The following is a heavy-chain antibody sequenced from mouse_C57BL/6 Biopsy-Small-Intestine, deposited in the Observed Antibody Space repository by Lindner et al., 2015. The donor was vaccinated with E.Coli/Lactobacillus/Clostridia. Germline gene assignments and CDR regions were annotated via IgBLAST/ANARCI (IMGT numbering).Heavy chain of an antibody. CDR2: IRNKANGYTT. CDR3: TRLIYYGYDDAMDY. D-gene: IGHD2-2*01. Sequence: VQLQESGGGLVQPGGSLSLSCAASGFTFTDYYMSWVRQPPGKALEWLGFIRNKANGYTTEYSASVKGRFTISRDNSQSILYLQMNALRAEDSATYYCTRLIYYGYDDAMDYWGQGTSVTVSS. CDR1: GFTFTDYY. V-gene: IGHV7-3*01. J-gene: IGHJ4*01.